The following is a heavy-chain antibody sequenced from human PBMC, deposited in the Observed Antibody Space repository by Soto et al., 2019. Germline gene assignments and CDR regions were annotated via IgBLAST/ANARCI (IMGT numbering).Heavy chain of an antibody. CDR2: IYHSGST. J-gene: IGHJ4*02. Sequence: SETLSLTCVVSGGSISSAGYSWSWIRQPPGKGLEWIGYIYHSGSTYYNPSLKSRVTISVDTSKNRFSLKLSSVTAADTAVYYCARSYYYDSSGFSFDYWGQGTLVTVSS. V-gene: IGHV4-30-2*01. CDR1: GGSISSAGYS. CDR3: ARSYYYDSSGFSFDY. D-gene: IGHD3-22*01.